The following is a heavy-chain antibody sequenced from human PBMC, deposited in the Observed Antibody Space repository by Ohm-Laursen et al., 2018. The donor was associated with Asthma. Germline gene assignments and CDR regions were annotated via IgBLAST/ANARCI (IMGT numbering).Heavy chain of an antibody. CDR1: GFTLSQYG. Sequence: SLRLSCTATGFTLSQYGMNWVRQAPGKGLEWVSYISRSTSRIQYAESVKGRFTISRDNAKNSLYLEMNSLRAEDTAVYYCARSNGRDCFDVWGQGTMVTVSS. J-gene: IGHJ3*01. CDR3: ARSNGRDCFDV. V-gene: IGHV3-48*01. CDR2: ISRSTSRI. D-gene: IGHD2-21*01.